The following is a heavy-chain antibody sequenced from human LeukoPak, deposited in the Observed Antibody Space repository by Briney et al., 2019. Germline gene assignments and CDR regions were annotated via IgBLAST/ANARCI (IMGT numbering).Heavy chain of an antibody. J-gene: IGHJ4*02. CDR3: ARLGTVTTRFDY. V-gene: IGHV4-39*01. Sequence: SETLSLTCTVSGGSISSSSYYWGWIRQPPGKGLEWIGSIYYSGSTYYNPSLKSRVTISVDTSKNQFSLKLSPVTAADMAVYYCARLGTVTTRFDYWGQGTLVTVSS. CDR1: GGSISSSSYY. D-gene: IGHD4-17*01. CDR2: IYYSGST.